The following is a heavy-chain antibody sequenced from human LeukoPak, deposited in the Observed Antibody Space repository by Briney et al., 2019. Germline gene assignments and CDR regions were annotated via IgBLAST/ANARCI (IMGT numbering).Heavy chain of an antibody. CDR2: ISYDGSNK. CDR1: GFTFSSYA. D-gene: IGHD3-10*01. V-gene: IGHV3-30-3*01. Sequence: GGSLRLSCAASGFTFSSYAMHWVRQAPGKGLEWVAVISYDGSNKYYADSVKGRFTISRDNSKNTLYLQMNSLRAEDTAVYYCARELYGSGSYQVDYWGQGTLVTVSS. J-gene: IGHJ4*02. CDR3: ARELYGSGSYQVDY.